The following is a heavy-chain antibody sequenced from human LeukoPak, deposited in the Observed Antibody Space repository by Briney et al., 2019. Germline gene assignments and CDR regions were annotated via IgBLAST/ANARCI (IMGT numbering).Heavy chain of an antibody. CDR2: IYSGGSA. CDR3: ARNDCGSGSYITLFDY. Sequence: GGSLRLSRAASGFTLSSYEMNWVRQAPGKGLEWVSVIYSGGSAYYADSVKGRFTISRDNSKNTPYLQMNSLRAEDTAVYYCARNDCGSGSYITLFDYWGQGTLVTVSS. J-gene: IGHJ4*02. D-gene: IGHD3-10*01. V-gene: IGHV3-66*01. CDR1: GFTLSSYE.